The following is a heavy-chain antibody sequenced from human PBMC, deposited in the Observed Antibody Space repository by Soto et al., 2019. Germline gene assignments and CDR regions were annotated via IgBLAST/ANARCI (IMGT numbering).Heavy chain of an antibody. V-gene: IGHV3-21*01. CDR1: GFTFSSYS. CDR2: ISSSSSYI. CDR3: ARGSKSYYYGMDV. J-gene: IGHJ6*02. Sequence: GGSLRLSCAASGFTFSSYSMNWVRQAPGKGLERASSISSSSSYIYYADSVKGRFTISRDNAKNSLYLQMNSLRAEDTAVYYCARGSKSYYYGMDVWGQGTTVTVSS.